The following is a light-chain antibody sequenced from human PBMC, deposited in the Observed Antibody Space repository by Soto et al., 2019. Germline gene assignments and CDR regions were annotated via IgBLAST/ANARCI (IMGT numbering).Light chain of an antibody. V-gene: IGKV3-20*01. CDR2: GAS. J-gene: IGKJ2*01. Sequence: EIVLTQSPGTLSFSPGERATLSCRASQSVSSSYLAWYQQKPGQAPRLLIYGASSRATGIPDRFSGSGSGTDFTLTISRLEPEDFAVYFCQQYGNSPPNTFGQGTKVDIK. CDR3: QQYGNSPPNT. CDR1: QSVSSSY.